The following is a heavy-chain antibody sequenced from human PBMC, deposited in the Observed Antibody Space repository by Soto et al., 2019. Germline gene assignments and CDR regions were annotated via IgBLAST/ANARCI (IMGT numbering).Heavy chain of an antibody. V-gene: IGHV3-66*01. CDR3: ASSASGSHYYYYMDV. D-gene: IGHD3-3*01. Sequence: GGSLRLSCAASGFTVSSNYMSWVRQAPGKGLEWVSVIYSGGSTYYADSVKGRFTISRDNSKNTLYLQMNSLRAEDTAVYYCASSASGSHYYYYMDVWGKGTTVTVSS. CDR1: GFTVSSNY. J-gene: IGHJ6*03. CDR2: IYSGGST.